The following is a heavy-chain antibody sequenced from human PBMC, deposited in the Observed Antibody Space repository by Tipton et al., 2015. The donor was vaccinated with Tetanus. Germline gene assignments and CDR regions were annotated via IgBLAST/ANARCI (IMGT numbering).Heavy chain of an antibody. CDR3: ARDRRDFAYDSRGFYSPLYYFDN. CDR2: ISHSGTT. V-gene: IGHV4-30-4*01. CDR1: GGSISSDAHY. J-gene: IGHJ4*02. Sequence: TLSLTCTVSGGSISSDAHYWSWIRQAPGKGLEWLGYISHSGTTNYNPSLMSRVALSLDTARGQFSLKLTSVTAADAAAYFCARDRRDFAYDSRGFYSPLYYFDNWGQGVRVTVSS. D-gene: IGHD3-22*01.